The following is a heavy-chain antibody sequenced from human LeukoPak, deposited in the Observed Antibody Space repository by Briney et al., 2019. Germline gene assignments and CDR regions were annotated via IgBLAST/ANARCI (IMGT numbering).Heavy chain of an antibody. D-gene: IGHD3-9*01. CDR3: AKMGDILTGYPYYFDY. CDR1: GFTFSTFA. Sequence: GGSLRLSCAASGFTFSTFAMHWVRQAPGKGLEWVSSISGSGGSTNYADSVKGRFTISRDNSKNTLYLQMNSLRAEDTAVYYCAKMGDILTGYPYYFDYWGQGTLVTVSS. CDR2: ISGSGGST. V-gene: IGHV3-23*01. J-gene: IGHJ4*02.